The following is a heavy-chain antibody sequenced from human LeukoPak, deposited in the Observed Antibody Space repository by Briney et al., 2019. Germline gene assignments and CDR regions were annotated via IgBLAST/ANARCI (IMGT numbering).Heavy chain of an antibody. CDR3: ASLSG. V-gene: IGHV3-30-3*01. CDR1: GFTFSSYA. J-gene: IGHJ1*01. Sequence: PGRSLRLSCAASGFTFSSYAMHWVRQAPGKGLEWVAVISYDGSNKYYADSVKGRFTISRDNPRNTLYLQMNSLRAEDTAVYYCASLSGWGQGTLVTVSS. CDR2: ISYDGSNK.